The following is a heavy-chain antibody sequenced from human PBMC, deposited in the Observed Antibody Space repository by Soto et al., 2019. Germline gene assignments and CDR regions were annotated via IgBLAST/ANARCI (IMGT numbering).Heavy chain of an antibody. Sequence: GGSLRLSCAASGFTFSSYAMSWVRQAPGKGLEWVSAISGSGGSTYYADSVKGRFTISRDNSKNTLYLQMNSLRAEDTAVYYCAKPPLTPLHCSGGSCSSKYGMDVWGQGTTVTVSS. CDR2: ISGSGGST. CDR1: GFTFSSYA. V-gene: IGHV3-23*01. D-gene: IGHD2-15*01. CDR3: AKPPLTPLHCSGGSCSSKYGMDV. J-gene: IGHJ6*02.